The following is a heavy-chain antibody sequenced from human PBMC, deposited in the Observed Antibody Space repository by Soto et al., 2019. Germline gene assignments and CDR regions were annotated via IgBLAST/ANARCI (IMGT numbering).Heavy chain of an antibody. CDR3: ARESGGATATLDYYYFYMDV. CDR1: GDYFNDYY. CDR2: LNPNGGVT. V-gene: IGHV1-2*04. D-gene: IGHD5-12*01. J-gene: IGHJ6*03. Sequence: QVQLVQSGAEVRKPGASVTVSCRSSGDYFNDYYIHWVRQAPGQGFEWMGWLNPNGGVTKYAQKFQGLVSMTRDTSIRTVYMQLSRLRSDDTAVYYCARESGGATATLDYYYFYMDVWGTWTTVTVSS.